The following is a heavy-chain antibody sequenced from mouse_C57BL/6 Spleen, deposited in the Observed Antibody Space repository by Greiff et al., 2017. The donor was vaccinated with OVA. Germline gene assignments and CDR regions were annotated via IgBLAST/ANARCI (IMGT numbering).Heavy chain of an antibody. Sequence: QVQLQQPGAELVKPGASVTLSCKASGYTFTSYWMHWVKQRPGRGLEWIGRIDPNSGGTKYNEKFTSKATLTVDNPSSTAYMQRSSLTSEDSAVYYGARTTYYGYDNAMDYWGQGTSVTVSS. J-gene: IGHJ4*01. CDR2: IDPNSGGT. D-gene: IGHD2-9*01. CDR3: ARTTYYGYDNAMDY. CDR1: GYTFTSYW. V-gene: IGHV1-72*01.